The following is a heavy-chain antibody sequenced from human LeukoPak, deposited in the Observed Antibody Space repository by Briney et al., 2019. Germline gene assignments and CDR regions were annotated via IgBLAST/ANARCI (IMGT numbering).Heavy chain of an antibody. V-gene: IGHV3-11*05. CDR1: AFTFSDYY. CDR3: ARGRARGVAAPFDY. D-gene: IGHD3-10*01. Sequence: GGSLRLSCAASAFTFSDYYMSWIRQAPGKGLEWVSYISSSSSYTNHADSVKGRFTISRDNAKNSLYLQMNSLRADDTAVYYCARGRARGVAAPFDYWGQGTLVTVSS. J-gene: IGHJ4*02. CDR2: ISSSSSYT.